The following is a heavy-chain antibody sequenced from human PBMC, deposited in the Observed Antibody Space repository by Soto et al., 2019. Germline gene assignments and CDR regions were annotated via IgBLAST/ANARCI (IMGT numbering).Heavy chain of an antibody. D-gene: IGHD2-21*01. J-gene: IGHJ6*02. CDR1: GGSFSGYY. CDR3: ARVSGLWFQYYYYGMDV. Sequence: SDTLSLTCAVYGGSFSGYYWSWIRQPPGKGLEWIGEINHSGSTNYNPSLKSRVTISVDTSKNQFSLKLSSVTAADTAVYYCARVSGLWFQYYYYGMDVWGQGTTVT. V-gene: IGHV4-34*01. CDR2: INHSGST.